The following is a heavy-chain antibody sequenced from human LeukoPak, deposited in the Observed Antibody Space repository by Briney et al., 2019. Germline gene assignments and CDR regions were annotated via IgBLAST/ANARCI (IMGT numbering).Heavy chain of an antibody. CDR1: GFTFSSYA. CDR2: ISDSGGST. D-gene: IGHD4-17*01. CDR3: ASHGDYLPDYFDY. J-gene: IGHJ4*02. Sequence: QPGGSLRLSCEASGFTFSSYAMSWVRQAPGKGLEWVSSISDSGGSTFYADSVKGRFTISRDNAKNSLYLQMNSLRAEDTAVYYCASHGDYLPDYFDYWGQGTLVTVSS. V-gene: IGHV3-23*01.